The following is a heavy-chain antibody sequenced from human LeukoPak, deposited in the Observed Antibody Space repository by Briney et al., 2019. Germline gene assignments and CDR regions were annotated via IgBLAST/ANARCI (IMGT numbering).Heavy chain of an antibody. J-gene: IGHJ6*03. CDR1: GFTFSSYA. V-gene: IGHV3-30-3*01. Sequence: GGSLRLSCAASGFTFSSYAMHWVRQAPGKGLEWVAVISYDGSNKYYADSVKGRFTISRDNSKNTLYLQMNSLRAEDTAVYYCARGRYDFWSGYSSGYYYYYMDVWGKGTTVTVSS. CDR3: ARGRYDFWSGYSSGYYYYYMDV. CDR2: ISYDGSNK. D-gene: IGHD3-3*01.